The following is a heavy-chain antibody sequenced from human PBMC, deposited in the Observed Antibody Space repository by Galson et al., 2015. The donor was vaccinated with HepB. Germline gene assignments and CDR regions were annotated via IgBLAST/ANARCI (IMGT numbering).Heavy chain of an antibody. J-gene: IGHJ4*02. CDR2: INHSGST. CDR3: AREGGGGVGGVIDRFDY. CDR1: GGSFSGYY. Sequence: ETLSLTCAVYGGSFSGYYWSWIRQPPGKGLEWIGEINHSGSTNYNPSLKSRVTISVDTSKNQFSLKLSSVTAADTAVYYCAREGGGGVGGVIDRFDYWGQGTLVTVSS. D-gene: IGHD3-16*02. V-gene: IGHV4-34*01.